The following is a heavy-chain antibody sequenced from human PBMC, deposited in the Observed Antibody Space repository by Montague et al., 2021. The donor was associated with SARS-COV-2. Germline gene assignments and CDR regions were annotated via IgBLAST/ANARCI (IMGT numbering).Heavy chain of an antibody. CDR3: ARDPLLTIFGSYYYYYMDV. D-gene: IGHD3-3*01. J-gene: IGHJ6*03. V-gene: IGHV3-30*04. CDR1: GFTFSSYA. CDR2: LSYDGSNK. Sequence: SLRLSCAASGFTFSSYAMHWVRQAPGTGLEWVAVLSYDGSNKYYVDSVKGRFTISRDNSKNTLFLQMNSLRAEDTAVYYCARDPLLTIFGSYYYYYMDVWGKGTTVTVSS.